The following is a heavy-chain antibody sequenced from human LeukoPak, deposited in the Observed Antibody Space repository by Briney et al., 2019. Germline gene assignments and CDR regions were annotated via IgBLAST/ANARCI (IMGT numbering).Heavy chain of an antibody. J-gene: IGHJ4*02. CDR1: GGTFSSYA. CDR2: IIPILGIA. Sequence: ASVQVSCKASGGTFSSYAISWVRQAPGQGLEWMGRIIPILGIANYAQKFQGRVTITADKSTSTAYMELSSLRSEDTAVYYCASVDTAMAIDYWGQGTLVTVSS. V-gene: IGHV1-69*04. CDR3: ASVDTAMAIDY. D-gene: IGHD5-18*01.